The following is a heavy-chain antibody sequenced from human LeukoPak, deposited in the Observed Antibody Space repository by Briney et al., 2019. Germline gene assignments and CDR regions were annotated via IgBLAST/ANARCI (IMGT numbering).Heavy chain of an antibody. J-gene: IGHJ4*02. V-gene: IGHV4-59*05. Sequence: PSETLSLTCTVSGGSISSYYWSWIRQPPGKGLEWIGSMYYSGSTYYNPSLKSRVTISVDTSKNHFSLKLSSVTAADTAVYYCATVSDQLDYWGQGTLVTVSA. CDR2: MYYSGST. CDR1: GGSISSYY. D-gene: IGHD1-1*01. CDR3: ATVSDQLDY.